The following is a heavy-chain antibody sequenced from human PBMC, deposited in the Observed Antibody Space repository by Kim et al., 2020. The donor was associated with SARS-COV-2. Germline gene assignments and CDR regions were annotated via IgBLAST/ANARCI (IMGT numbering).Heavy chain of an antibody. CDR3: AKSIRGAVDS. V-gene: IGHV3-23*01. CDR1: GFTFTTYG. CDR2: IGTDGTTT. J-gene: IGHJ4*02. D-gene: IGHD3-10*01. Sequence: GGSLRLSCAASGFTFTTYGMNWVRKAPGKGLEWVSIIGTDGTTTFYADSVKGRFTISTDSSKNTLYLQMNSLRAEDTAIYYCAKSIRGAVDSWGQGTLVTVSS.